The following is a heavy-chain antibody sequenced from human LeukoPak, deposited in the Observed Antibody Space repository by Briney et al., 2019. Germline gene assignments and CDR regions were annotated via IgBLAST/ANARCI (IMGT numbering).Heavy chain of an antibody. Sequence: GGSLRLSCAVSGFTVTNDYMNWVRQALGKGLEWVSIIYSGGSTYYADSMKGRFTISRDSSNNTLFLQMSNLRADDSGLYYCATDVRSSPLGFWGHGTLVTVSS. CDR3: ATDVRSSPLGF. V-gene: IGHV3-66*01. D-gene: IGHD6-13*01. J-gene: IGHJ4*01. CDR2: IYSGGST. CDR1: GFTVTNDY.